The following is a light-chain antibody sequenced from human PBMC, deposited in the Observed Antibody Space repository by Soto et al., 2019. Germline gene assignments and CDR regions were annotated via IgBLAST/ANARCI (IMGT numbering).Light chain of an antibody. CDR2: RAS. V-gene: IGKV3-15*01. CDR3: HQYHNLWT. J-gene: IGKJ1*01. Sequence: VMRQSPATLSLSPGERATLSCTASHYVYSNVACFQQSPRQAPRLLIYRASTRATGTPASFSGSGSGTEFTLTITILQSEDFALYYSHQYHNLWTLGQGTKVDIK. CDR1: HYVYSN.